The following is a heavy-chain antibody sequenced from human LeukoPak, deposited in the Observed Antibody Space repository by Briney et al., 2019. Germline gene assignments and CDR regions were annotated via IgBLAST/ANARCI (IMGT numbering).Heavy chain of an antibody. V-gene: IGHV3-30*04. CDR1: GFTFSSYA. Sequence: GGSLRLSCAASGFTFSSYAMHWVRQAPGKGLEWVAVISYDGSNKYYADSVKGRFTISRDNSKNTLYLQMNSLRAEDTAVYYCARGSAPYYYDSSGFDPWGQGTLVTVSS. D-gene: IGHD3-22*01. CDR3: ARGSAPYYYDSSGFDP. J-gene: IGHJ5*02. CDR2: ISYDGSNK.